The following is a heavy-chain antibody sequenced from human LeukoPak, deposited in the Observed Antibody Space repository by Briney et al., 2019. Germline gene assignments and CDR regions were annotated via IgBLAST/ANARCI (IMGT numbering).Heavy chain of an antibody. Sequence: ASVKVSCKASGYTFTSYAMHWVRQAPGQRLEWMGWINAGNGNTKYSQKFQGRVTITRDTSASTAYMELSSLRSEDTAVYYCAREIYGFLEWLPGYYYYYGMDVWGQGTTVTVSS. V-gene: IGHV1-3*01. J-gene: IGHJ6*02. CDR1: GYTFTSYA. D-gene: IGHD3-3*01. CDR2: INAGNGNT. CDR3: AREIYGFLEWLPGYYYYYGMDV.